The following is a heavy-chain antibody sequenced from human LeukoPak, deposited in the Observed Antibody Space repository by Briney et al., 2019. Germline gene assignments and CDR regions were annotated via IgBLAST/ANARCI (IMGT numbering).Heavy chain of an antibody. V-gene: IGHV4-34*01. CDR3: ARHDCTTTSCLYFYGMDV. Sequence: SETLSLTCAVYGGSFSGYYWSWIRQRPGKGPEWMGSLYYSGSTYYNPSLKSRVTISVDTSKNQFSLKLSSVTATDTAVYYCARHDCTTTSCLYFYGMDVWGQGTTVTVSS. CDR2: LYYSGST. J-gene: IGHJ6*02. CDR1: GGSFSGYY. D-gene: IGHD2-2*01.